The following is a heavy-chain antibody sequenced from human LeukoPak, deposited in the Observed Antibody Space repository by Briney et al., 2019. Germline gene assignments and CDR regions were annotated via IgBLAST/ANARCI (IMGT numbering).Heavy chain of an antibody. CDR2: ISSSSSYI. V-gene: IGHV3-21*04. CDR1: GFTFSSYS. J-gene: IGHJ4*02. Sequence: PGGSLRLSCAASGFTFSSYSMNWVRQAPGKGLEWVSSISSSSSYIYYADSVKGRFTISSDNAKSSLYLQMNSLRAEDTAVYYCAKFTSWSKYYFDYWGQGSLVTVSS. CDR3: AKFTSWSKYYFDY. D-gene: IGHD2-2*01.